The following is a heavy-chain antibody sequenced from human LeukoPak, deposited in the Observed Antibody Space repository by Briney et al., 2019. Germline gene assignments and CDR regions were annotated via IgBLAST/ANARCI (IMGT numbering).Heavy chain of an antibody. V-gene: IGHV4-34*01. CDR3: VRHVARAFDI. J-gene: IGHJ3*02. CDR1: GGSFTNYY. Sequence: SETLSLTCAVYGGSFTNYYWSWIRQPPGKGLEWIGEINHSGSSKYNPSLKSRVTIKLSSVTAADTAVYSCVRHVARAFDIWGQGTKVTVSS. CDR2: INHSGSS.